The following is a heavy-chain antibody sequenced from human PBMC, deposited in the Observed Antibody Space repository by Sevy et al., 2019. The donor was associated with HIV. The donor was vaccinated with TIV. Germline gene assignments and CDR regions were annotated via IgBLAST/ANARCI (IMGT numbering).Heavy chain of an antibody. J-gene: IGHJ6*02. CDR3: ARDRREQYCGGDCYSLYYYYYGMDV. CDR1: GFTFSSYW. CDR2: INSDGSST. V-gene: IGHV3-74*01. D-gene: IGHD2-21*02. Sequence: GGSLGLSCAASGFTFSSYWMHWVRQAPGKGLVWVSRINSDGSSTSYADSVKGRFTISRDNAKNTLYLQMNSLRAEDTAVYYCARDRREQYCGGDCYSLYYYYYGMDVWGQGTTVTVSS.